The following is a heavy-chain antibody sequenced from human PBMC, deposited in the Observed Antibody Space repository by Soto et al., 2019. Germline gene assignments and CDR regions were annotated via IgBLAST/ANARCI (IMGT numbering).Heavy chain of an antibody. CDR2: IKSKSDGETT. CDR3: ARQQLAAPMDYFDY. CDR1: GFTFSNAW. Sequence: VGSLRLSCAASGFTFSNAWMNWVRQAPGKGLEWVGRIKSKSDGETTDYAAPVKGRFTISRDDSKNTLYLQMNSLRAEDTAVYYCARQQLAAPMDYFDYWGQGTLVTVSS. J-gene: IGHJ4*02. V-gene: IGHV3-15*01. D-gene: IGHD6-13*01.